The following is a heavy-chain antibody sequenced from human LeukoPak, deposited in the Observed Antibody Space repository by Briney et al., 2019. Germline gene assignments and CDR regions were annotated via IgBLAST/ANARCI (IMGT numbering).Heavy chain of an antibody. CDR2: INDSGST. CDR1: GGSLSSYY. V-gene: IGHV4-34*01. Sequence: SETLSLTCAVYGGSLSSYYWSWIRQPPRQRLEWIGEINDSGSTNYSPSLKSRVSISLDTSKNQFSLKLRSVTAADTAIYYCARRMYDIGWVLDYWGQGALVTVSS. CDR3: ARRMYDIGWVLDY. J-gene: IGHJ4*02. D-gene: IGHD6-19*01.